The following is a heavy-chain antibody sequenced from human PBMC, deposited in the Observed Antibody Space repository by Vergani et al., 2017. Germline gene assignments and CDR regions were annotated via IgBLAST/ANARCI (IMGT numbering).Heavy chain of an antibody. V-gene: IGHV4-39*01. CDR3: ASGKYYSDSTSHFRGRYFDV. Sequence: QMQLQESGPGLVKASETLSLTCTVPGDSIISRSYYWGWIRQPPGKGLEWIGSIYNSGNGDSSSSLKRRVTISADPSKNQFSLRVTSVTAADTAVYYCASGKYYSDSTSHFRGRYFDVWGRGTLVTVPS. CDR1: GDSIISRSYY. J-gene: IGHJ2*01. D-gene: IGHD3-16*01. CDR2: IYNSGNG.